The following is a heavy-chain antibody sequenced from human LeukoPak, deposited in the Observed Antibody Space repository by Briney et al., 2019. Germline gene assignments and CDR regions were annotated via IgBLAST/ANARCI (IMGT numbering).Heavy chain of an antibody. CDR1: GGSISSYY. D-gene: IGHD1-7*01. V-gene: IGHV3-49*04. CDR2: IRSKGYGGTT. J-gene: IGHJ4*02. Sequence: LSLTCTVSGGSISSYYWSWVRQAPGKGLEWVGFIRSKGYGGTTEYAASVKGRFTISRDYSKSIAYLQLNSLKTEDTAVYYCTRAGGTVELYWGQGTLVTVSS. CDR3: TRAGGTVELY.